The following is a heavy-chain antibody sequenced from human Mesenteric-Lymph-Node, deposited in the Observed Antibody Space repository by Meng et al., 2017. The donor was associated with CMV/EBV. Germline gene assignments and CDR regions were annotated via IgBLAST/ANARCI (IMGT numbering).Heavy chain of an antibody. D-gene: IGHD3-22*01. CDR1: GFSFSNYG. Sequence: GGSLRLSCEASGFSFSNYGMHWVRQTPGKGLEWVSIIYSDGRTTNYAASVKGRFTISRDNSKNTLYLQMNSLRAEDTAVYYCAKLSGYYPAYAFDIWGQGTMVTVSS. CDR3: AKLSGYYPAYAFDI. CDR2: IYSDGRTT. J-gene: IGHJ3*02. V-gene: IGHV3-23*03.